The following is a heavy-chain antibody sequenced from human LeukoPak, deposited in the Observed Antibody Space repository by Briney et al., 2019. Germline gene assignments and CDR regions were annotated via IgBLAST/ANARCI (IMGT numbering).Heavy chain of an antibody. Sequence: GGSLRLSCAASGFTFSDYNMNWVRQAPGKGLEWVSVISSSSTYIYYADSVKGRFTISRDNAKNSLYLQMNSLRAEDTAVYYCARVSTAVSLAIDYWGQGTLVTVST. CDR1: GFTFSDYN. CDR2: ISSSSTYI. V-gene: IGHV3-21*06. J-gene: IGHJ4*02. CDR3: ARVSTAVSLAIDY. D-gene: IGHD6-13*01.